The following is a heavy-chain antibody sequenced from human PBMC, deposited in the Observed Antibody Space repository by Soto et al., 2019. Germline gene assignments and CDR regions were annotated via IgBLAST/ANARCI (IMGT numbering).Heavy chain of an antibody. J-gene: IGHJ4*02. Sequence: GGSLRLSCAASGFTFSSYGMHWVRQAPGKGLEWVAVISYDGSNKYYADSVKGRFTISRDNSKNTLYLQMNSLRAEDTAVYYCAKDPGLTFYDSSGYYYSQQFDYWGQGTLVTVSS. V-gene: IGHV3-30*18. CDR2: ISYDGSNK. CDR3: AKDPGLTFYDSSGYYYSQQFDY. CDR1: GFTFSSYG. D-gene: IGHD3-22*01.